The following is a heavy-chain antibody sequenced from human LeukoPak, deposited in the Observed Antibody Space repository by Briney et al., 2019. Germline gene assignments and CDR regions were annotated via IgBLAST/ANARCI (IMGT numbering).Heavy chain of an antibody. D-gene: IGHD6-6*01. CDR3: ARDVGSSSIKGDN. V-gene: IGHV4-4*02. J-gene: IGHJ4*02. Sequence: SETLSLTCGVCGGSISSNNWWSWLRQPPGKGLEWIGEIYHSGSTNYNPSLKSRVTISVDKSKNQYSLKLNSVTAADTAIYYCARDVGSSSIKGDNWGQGTLVTVSS. CDR2: IYHSGST. CDR1: GGSISSNNW.